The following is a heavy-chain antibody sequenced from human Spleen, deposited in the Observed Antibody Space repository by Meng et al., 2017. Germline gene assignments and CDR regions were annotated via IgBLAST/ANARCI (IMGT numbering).Heavy chain of an antibody. V-gene: IGHV4-4*02. D-gene: IGHD2-21*01. Sequence: QVQLRESGPALVKPSETLSLTCAVSGDSITNHTWWAWVRQPPGKGLEWIGEIPHRGSSAYNPSLKSRVSMSIDMSKNQFSLNLNSVTAADTAVYYCGRRMNVAGGWFDSWGQGTLGHRLL. CDR1: GDSITNHTW. CDR2: IPHRGSS. CDR3: GRRMNVAGGWFDS. J-gene: IGHJ5*01.